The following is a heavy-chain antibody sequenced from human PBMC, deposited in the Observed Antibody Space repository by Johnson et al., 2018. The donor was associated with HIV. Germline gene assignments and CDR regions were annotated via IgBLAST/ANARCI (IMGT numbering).Heavy chain of an antibody. Sequence: QVQLVESGGGLVKPGGSLRLSCAASGFTFSYYYMSWIRQAPGKGLEWVSNISRSGSTIYHADSVKGRLIISRDNAKNSLYLQMSSLRAEDPAVDYCAREGPYWAFDIWGQGTMVTVSS. CDR1: GFTFSYYY. CDR2: ISRSGSTI. V-gene: IGHV3-11*04. CDR3: AREGPYWAFDI. J-gene: IGHJ3*02. D-gene: IGHD2-15*01.